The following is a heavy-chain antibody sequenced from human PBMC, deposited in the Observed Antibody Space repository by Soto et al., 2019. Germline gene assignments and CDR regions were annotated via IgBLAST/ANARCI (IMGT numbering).Heavy chain of an antibody. J-gene: IGHJ6*02. CDR2: IYYSGST. CDR3: ARLLGAGTTEIYYYYYGMDV. D-gene: IGHD1-7*01. CDR1: GGSISSSSYY. V-gene: IGHV4-39*01. Sequence: SETLSLTCTVSGGSISSSSYYWGWIRQPPGKGLEWIGSIYYSGSTYYNPSLKSRVTISVDTSKNQFSLKLSSVTAADTAVYYCARLLGAGTTEIYYYYYGMDVWGQGTTVTVSS.